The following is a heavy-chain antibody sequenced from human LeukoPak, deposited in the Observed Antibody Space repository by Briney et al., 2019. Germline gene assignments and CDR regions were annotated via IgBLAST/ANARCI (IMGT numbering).Heavy chain of an antibody. CDR2: INHSGST. CDR3: ARVTGYMIEDYFDY. V-gene: IGHV4-34*01. D-gene: IGHD3-22*01. Sequence: SETLSLTCAVYGGSFSGYYWSWIRQPPGKGLEWIGEINHSGSTNYNPSLKSRVTISVDTSENQFSLKLSSVTAADTAVYYCARVTGYMIEDYFDYWGQGTLVTVSS. J-gene: IGHJ4*02. CDR1: GGSFSGYY.